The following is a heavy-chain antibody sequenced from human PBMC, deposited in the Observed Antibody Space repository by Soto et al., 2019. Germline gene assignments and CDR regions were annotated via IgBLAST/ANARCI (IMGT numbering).Heavy chain of an antibody. J-gene: IGHJ4*02. CDR2: IKSKTDGGTT. Sequence: EVQLVESGGGLVKPGGSLRLSCAASGFTFSNAWMSWVRQAPGKGLEWVGRIKSKTDGGTTDYAAPVKGRFTISRDDSKNTLYLQMNSLKTEDTAVYYCTTEPVTPTTVTPRGYWGQGTLVTVSS. D-gene: IGHD4-4*01. CDR3: TTEPVTPTTVTPRGY. CDR1: GFTFSNAW. V-gene: IGHV3-15*01.